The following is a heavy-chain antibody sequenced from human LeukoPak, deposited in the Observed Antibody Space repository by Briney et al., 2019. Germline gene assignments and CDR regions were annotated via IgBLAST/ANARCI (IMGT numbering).Heavy chain of an antibody. D-gene: IGHD1-14*01. J-gene: IGHJ4*02. CDR2: ITSSGSTI. V-gene: IGHV3-48*03. CDR1: GFTFSSYG. CDR3: ARVTFNYFDY. Sequence: GGSLRLSCAASGFTFSSYGMNWVRQAPGKGLEWVSYITSSGSTIHYADSVKGRFTISRDNAKNSLYLQMNSLRAEDTAVYYCARVTFNYFDYWGQGTLVTVSS.